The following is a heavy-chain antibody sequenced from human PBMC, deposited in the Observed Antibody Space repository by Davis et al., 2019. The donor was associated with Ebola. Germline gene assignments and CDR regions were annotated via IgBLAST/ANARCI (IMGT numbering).Heavy chain of an antibody. CDR3: AREVLGPDP. V-gene: IGHV1-69*04. D-gene: IGHD3-10*01. CDR1: GYTFTTYG. CDR2: IIPILGIA. J-gene: IGHJ5*02. Sequence: SVQVSCKASGYTFTTYGISWLRPAPGQGLEWLGRIIPILGIANYAQKFQGRVTITADKSTSTAYMELSSLRSEDAAVYYCAREVLGPDPWGQGTLVTVSS.